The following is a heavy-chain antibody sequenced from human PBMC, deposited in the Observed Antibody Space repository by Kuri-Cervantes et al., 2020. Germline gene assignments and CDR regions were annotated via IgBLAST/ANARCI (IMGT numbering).Heavy chain of an antibody. CDR3: ARVPAAKVWTVGDYYGMDV. CDR2: IVVGSGNT. Sequence: SVKVSCKASGFTFTSSAMPWVRQARGQRLEWIGWIVVGSGNTNYAQKFQERVTITRDMSISTAYMELSRLRSDDTAVYYCARVPAAKVWTVGDYYGMDVWGQGTTVTVSS. J-gene: IGHJ6*02. V-gene: IGHV1-58*02. CDR1: GFTFTSSA. D-gene: IGHD2-2*01.